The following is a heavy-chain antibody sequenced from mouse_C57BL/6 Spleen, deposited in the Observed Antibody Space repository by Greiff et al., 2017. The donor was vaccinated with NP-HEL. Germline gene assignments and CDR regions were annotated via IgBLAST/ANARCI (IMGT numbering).Heavy chain of an antibody. CDR2: IDPETGGT. CDR1: GYTFTDYE. J-gene: IGHJ4*01. D-gene: IGHD3-3*01. CDR3: TGGGTFYAMDY. Sequence: VQLQQSGAELVRPGASVTLSCKASGYTFTDYEMHWVKQTPVHGLEWIGAIDPETGGTAYNQKFKGKAILTADKSSSTAYMELRSLTSEDSAVYYGTGGGTFYAMDYWGQGTSVTVSS. V-gene: IGHV1-15*01.